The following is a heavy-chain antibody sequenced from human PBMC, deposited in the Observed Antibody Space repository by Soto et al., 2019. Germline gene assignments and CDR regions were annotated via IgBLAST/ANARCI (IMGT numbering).Heavy chain of an antibody. V-gene: IGHV3-23*01. CDR1: GFTLSSSG. CDR3: GSTNYTPSLKSRVTISVDTSKNQFSLKLSSVTAADTAVYYCARGSEVGYNIVTGYFARRENWFAP. CDR2: ISASGGET. Sequence: GGSLRLSCATSGFTLSSSGMSWVLQAPGKGLEWVSGISASGGETYYGDSVKGRFTISRDNSKNTLYLQMNSLRAEDTAIYYSGSTNYTPSLKSRVTISVDTSKNQFSLKLSSVTAADTAVYYCARGSEVGYNIVTGYFARRENWFAPWGQGTLVTVSS. J-gene: IGHJ5*02. D-gene: IGHD3-10*01.